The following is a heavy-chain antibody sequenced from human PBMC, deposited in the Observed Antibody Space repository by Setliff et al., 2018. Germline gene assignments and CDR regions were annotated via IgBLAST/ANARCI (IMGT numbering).Heavy chain of an antibody. Sequence: LSLTCAASGFTFDDYGMSWVRQAPGKGLEWVSGINWSGGSTGYADSVKGRFTISRDNAKNSLYLQMNSLRAEDTALYHCARDSLTTLRRRSFDIWGQGTMVTVSS. J-gene: IGHJ3*02. V-gene: IGHV3-20*01. CDR3: ARDSLTTLRRRSFDI. CDR2: INWSGGST. D-gene: IGHD1-1*01. CDR1: GFTFDDYG.